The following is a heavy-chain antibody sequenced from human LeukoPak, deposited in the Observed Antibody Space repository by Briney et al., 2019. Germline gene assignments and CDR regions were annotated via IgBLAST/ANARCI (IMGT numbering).Heavy chain of an antibody. J-gene: IGHJ4*02. Sequence: KSSETLSLTCTVSGGSISSSSYYWGWIRQPPGKGLEWIGEIYHSGSTNYNPSLKSRVTISVDTSKNQFSLRLRSVTAADTAVYYCARMMDYYDSDGYPPPAAADYWGQGTLVTVSS. CDR2: IYHSGST. CDR1: GGSISSSSYY. D-gene: IGHD3-22*01. CDR3: ARMMDYYDSDGYPPPAAADY. V-gene: IGHV4-39*01.